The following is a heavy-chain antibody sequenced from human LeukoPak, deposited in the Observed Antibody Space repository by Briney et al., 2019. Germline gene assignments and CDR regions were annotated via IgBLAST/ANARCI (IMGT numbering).Heavy chain of an antibody. CDR1: GLTFNNQD. CDR3: ARERTRGCNGDICLDGFDI. Sequence: PGGSLRLSCVASGLTFNNQDMHWVRQSAGKGLEWDSAIGVDDDTYYSASVKGRFTISRENARNSLYLQMNSLRAEDTAVYYCARERTRGCNGDICLDGFDIWGRGTKVTVSS. D-gene: IGHD2-15*01. V-gene: IGHV3-13*01. CDR2: IGVDDDT. J-gene: IGHJ3*02.